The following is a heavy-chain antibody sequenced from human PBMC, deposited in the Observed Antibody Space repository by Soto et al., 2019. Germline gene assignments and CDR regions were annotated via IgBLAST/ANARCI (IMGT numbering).Heavy chain of an antibody. D-gene: IGHD3-3*01. Sequence: SETLSLTCTVSGGSISSGGYYWSWIRQPPGKGLEWIGYIYYSGSTYYNPSLKSRVTISVDTSKNQFSLKLSSVTAADTAVYYCASTLKYYDFWSGYYNRLRNYYGMDVWGQGTTVTVSS. CDR1: GGSISSGGYY. CDR2: IYYSGST. J-gene: IGHJ6*02. CDR3: ASTLKYYDFWSGYYNRLRNYYGMDV. V-gene: IGHV4-30-4*01.